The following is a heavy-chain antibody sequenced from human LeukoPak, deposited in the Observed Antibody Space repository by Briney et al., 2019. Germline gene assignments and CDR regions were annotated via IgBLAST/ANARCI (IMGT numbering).Heavy chain of an antibody. D-gene: IGHD4-11*01. CDR3: ARDKAVTTELTQYFHH. CDR2: ISAYNGYT. CDR1: GYTFTNYG. V-gene: IGHV1-18*01. J-gene: IGHJ1*01. Sequence: ASVKVSCKAPGYTFTNYGVSWLRQAPGQGLEWMGWISAYNGYTNYAQKFQFRVTMTTDTSTSTAYMELRSLTSDDTAVYYCARDKAVTTELTQYFHHWGQGTLVTVSS.